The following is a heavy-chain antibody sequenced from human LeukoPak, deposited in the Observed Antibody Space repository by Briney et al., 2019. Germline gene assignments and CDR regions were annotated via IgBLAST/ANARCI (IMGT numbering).Heavy chain of an antibody. CDR1: GLTFSSHW. D-gene: IGHD1-1*01. J-gene: IGHJ4*02. CDR2: ITNDGSST. Sequence: GGSLRLSCAASGLTFSSHWMHWVRQAPGKGLVWVSRITNDGSSTTYADSVKGRFTISRDNSEDTLYLQMNSLRAEDTAVYYCVRDPSGSGFAFDSWGQGALVTVSP. V-gene: IGHV3-74*01. CDR3: VRDPSGSGFAFDS.